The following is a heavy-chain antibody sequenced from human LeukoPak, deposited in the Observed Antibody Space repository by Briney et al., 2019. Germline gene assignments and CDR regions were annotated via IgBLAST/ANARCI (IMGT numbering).Heavy chain of an antibody. D-gene: IGHD2-15*01. CDR1: GYTFTSYA. Sequence: GASVKVSCQASGYTFTSYAMHWVRQAPGQRLEWIGWINAGNGNTKYSQEFQGRVTITRDTSASTAYIELSSLRSKDMAVYYCARARCSGGSCYSPNDAFDIWGQGTMVTVSS. J-gene: IGHJ3*02. V-gene: IGHV1-3*03. CDR2: INAGNGNT. CDR3: ARARCSGGSCYSPNDAFDI.